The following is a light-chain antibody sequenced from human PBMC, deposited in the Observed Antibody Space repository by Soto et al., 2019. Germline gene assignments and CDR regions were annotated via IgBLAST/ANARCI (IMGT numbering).Light chain of an antibody. CDR1: SSNIGSNT. Sequence: QTVVTQPPSASGTPGQRVTISCSGSSSNIGSNTVNWYQQLPGTAPKLLIYNDNQRPSGVPDRFSVSKSGTSASLAISWLQSGDESDYACAAWDASLNGYVFGTGTKLTVL. CDR3: AAWDASLNGYV. V-gene: IGLV1-44*01. J-gene: IGLJ1*01. CDR2: NDN.